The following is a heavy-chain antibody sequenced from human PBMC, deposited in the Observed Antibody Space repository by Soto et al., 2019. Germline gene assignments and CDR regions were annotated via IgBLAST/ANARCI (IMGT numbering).Heavy chain of an antibody. CDR3: GRGSGPRGRPY. CDR1: GFIFNNYW. V-gene: IGHV3-74*01. J-gene: IGHJ4*02. D-gene: IGHD6-25*01. CDR2: INGDGTT. Sequence: GGSLRLSCAASGFIFNNYWMHWVRQAPGKGLVWVARINGDGTTTYVDSVKGRFTISRDNAKNMVYLQMNSLRAEDTAMYYCGRGSGPRGRPYWGQGISVTVYS.